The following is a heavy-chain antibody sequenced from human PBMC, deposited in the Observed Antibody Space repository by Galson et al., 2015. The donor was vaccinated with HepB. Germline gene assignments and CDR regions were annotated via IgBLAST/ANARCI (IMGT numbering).Heavy chain of an antibody. CDR3: ARGGYCSGASCYLGTFDI. D-gene: IGHD2-15*01. Sequence: SLRLSCAASGFIFSTYSMNWVRQAPGKGLEWLAYITSSSASIYYADSVKGRFTLSRDNAKNSLFLQMNTLRDDDTAVYYCARGGYCSGASCYLGTFDIWGQGTLVTVSS. V-gene: IGHV3-48*02. J-gene: IGHJ3*02. CDR2: ITSSSASI. CDR1: GFIFSTYS.